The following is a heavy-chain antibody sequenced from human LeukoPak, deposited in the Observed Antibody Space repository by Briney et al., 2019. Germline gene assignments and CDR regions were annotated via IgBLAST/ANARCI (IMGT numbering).Heavy chain of an antibody. CDR2: ISAYNGNT. Sequence: ASVKVSCKASGYTFTSYGISWVRQAPGQGLEWMGWISAYNGNTNYAQKLQGRVTMTTDTSTSTAYMELRSLRSDDTAVYYCARSSNPQQLVMIDPWGQGTLVTVSS. CDR1: GYTFTSYG. CDR3: ARSSNPQQLVMIDP. J-gene: IGHJ5*02. V-gene: IGHV1-18*04. D-gene: IGHD6-13*01.